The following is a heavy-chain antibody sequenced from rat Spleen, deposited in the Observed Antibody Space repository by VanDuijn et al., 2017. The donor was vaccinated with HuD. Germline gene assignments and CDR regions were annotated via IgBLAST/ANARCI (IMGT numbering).Heavy chain of an antibody. V-gene: IGHV5-29*01. J-gene: IGHJ2*01. CDR1: GFTFSNYG. Sequence: EVQLVESGGGLVQPGRSLKLSCAASGFTFSNYGMAWVRQTPTKGLEYVASISYDGSATYYRDSVKGRFTISRDVAKSTLYLQMGSLRSEETATYYCARGGFFRYWGQGVMVTVSS. CDR2: ISYDGSAT. CDR3: ARGGFFRY. D-gene: IGHD1-6*01.